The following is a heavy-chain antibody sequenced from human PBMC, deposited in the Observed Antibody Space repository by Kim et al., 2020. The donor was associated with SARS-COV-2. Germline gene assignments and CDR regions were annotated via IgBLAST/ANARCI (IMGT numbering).Heavy chain of an antibody. J-gene: IGHJ4*02. CDR3: ARDLYYYGSGITDY. D-gene: IGHD3-10*01. V-gene: IGHV3-53*05. Sequence: YAESVEGRVTISRDNSKNTVYLQVNSLRPEDTAIYYCARDLYYYGSGITDYWGQGTPVTVSS.